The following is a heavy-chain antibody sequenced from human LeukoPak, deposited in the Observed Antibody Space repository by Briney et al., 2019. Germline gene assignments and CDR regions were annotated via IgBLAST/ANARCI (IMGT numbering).Heavy chain of an antibody. Sequence: SETLSLTCTVSGGSISSDYWSWLRQSAGRGLEWIGRISASGSTNYNPSLKSRVTMSIDTSKNQFSLKLTSVTAADTAVYYCGRNEYGDTIFGMDVWGQGTTVTVSS. CDR2: ISASGST. CDR3: GRNEYGDTIFGMDV. J-gene: IGHJ6*02. D-gene: IGHD4/OR15-4a*01. CDR1: GGSISSDY. V-gene: IGHV4-4*07.